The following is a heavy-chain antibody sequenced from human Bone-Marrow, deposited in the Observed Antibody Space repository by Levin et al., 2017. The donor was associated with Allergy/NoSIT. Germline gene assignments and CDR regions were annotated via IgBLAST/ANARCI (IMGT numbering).Heavy chain of an antibody. Sequence: GESLKISCMASGYTFTARYIHWVRQAPGQGLEWMGWINPNIGVTNYAQKYQARVTMTRDRSLSSAYMELNSLRSDDTAVYYCASSNNYFSPFFNYWGQGTLVTVSS. V-gene: IGHV1-2*02. J-gene: IGHJ4*02. CDR1: GYTFTARY. CDR2: INPNIGVT. D-gene: IGHD2/OR15-2a*01. CDR3: ASSNNYFSPFFNY.